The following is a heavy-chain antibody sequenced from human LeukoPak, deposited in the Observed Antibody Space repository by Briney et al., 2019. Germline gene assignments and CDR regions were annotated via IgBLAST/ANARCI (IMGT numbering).Heavy chain of an antibody. V-gene: IGHV3-11*01. J-gene: IGHJ6*03. CDR2: ISSSGNTI. Sequence: GGSLRLSCAASGFTFSDYYMSWIRQAPGKGLEWVSYISSSGNTIYYADSVKGRFTISRDNAKNSLYLQMNSLRAEDTAVYYCARVRRCSSTSCQYYYYYMDVWGKGTTVTVSS. CDR3: ARVRRCSSTSCQYYYYYMDV. CDR1: GFTFSDYY. D-gene: IGHD2-2*01.